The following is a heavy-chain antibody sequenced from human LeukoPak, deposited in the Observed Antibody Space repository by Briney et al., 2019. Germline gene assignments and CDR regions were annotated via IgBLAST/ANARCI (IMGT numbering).Heavy chain of an antibody. CDR3: ARAYCSGGSCYPFDY. J-gene: IGHJ4*02. D-gene: IGHD2-15*01. Sequence: GGSLRFSCAVSGFTFSSYSMNWVRQAPGKGLEWVSSISSSSSYIYYADSVKGRFTISRDNAKNSLYLEMNSLRAEDTAVYYCARAYCSGGSCYPFDYWGQGTLVTVSS. V-gene: IGHV3-21*01. CDR1: GFTFSSYS. CDR2: ISSSSSYI.